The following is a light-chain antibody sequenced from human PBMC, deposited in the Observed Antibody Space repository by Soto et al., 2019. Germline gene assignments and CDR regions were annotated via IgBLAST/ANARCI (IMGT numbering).Light chain of an antibody. J-gene: IGKJ2*01. Sequence: DIVLTQTRLSSPVTLGQPASISCRSSQSLVHIDGNTYFNWLQQRPVQPPRLLIYKIPNRFPGGPDRFSGSGARTDFTLKISRVEGEDVGVYYCLQATQSYTFGQGTRLEIK. CDR2: KIP. CDR1: QSLVHIDGNTY. CDR3: LQATQSYT. V-gene: IGKV2-24*01.